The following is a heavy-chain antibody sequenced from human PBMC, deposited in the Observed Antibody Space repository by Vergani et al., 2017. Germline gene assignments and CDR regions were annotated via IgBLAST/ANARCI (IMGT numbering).Heavy chain of an antibody. D-gene: IGHD5-18*01. CDR3: ARQSAMIISQGHFDY. Sequence: QVQLQQSGPGLVKPSETLSLTCSVSGYSISSGYYWGWVRQSQGKGLEWIASIYHTGSTYYNPSLESRVTISVDTSKNQFSLNVTSVSAADTAVYYCARQSAMIISQGHFDYWGQGVLVTVSS. CDR1: GYSISSGYY. J-gene: IGHJ4*02. V-gene: IGHV4-38-2*02. CDR2: IYHTGST.